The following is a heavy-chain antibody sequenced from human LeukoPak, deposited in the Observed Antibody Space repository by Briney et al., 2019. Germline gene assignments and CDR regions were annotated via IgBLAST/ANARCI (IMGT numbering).Heavy chain of an antibody. CDR3: AKSWGISPDWYFDL. V-gene: IGHV3-30*02. CDR1: GFTFSTHG. J-gene: IGHJ2*01. Sequence: PGGSLRLSCAASGFTFSTHGMHWVRQAPGKGLEWVAFIRYDGSVKYYADSVKGRFTISRDNSKNTLYLQMNSLRAEDTAVYYCAKSWGISPDWYFDLWGRGTLVSVSS. CDR2: IRYDGSVK. D-gene: IGHD3-16*01.